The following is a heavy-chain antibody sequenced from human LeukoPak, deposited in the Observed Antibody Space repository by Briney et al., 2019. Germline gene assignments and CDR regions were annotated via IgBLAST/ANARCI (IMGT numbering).Heavy chain of an antibody. CDR2: ISDTGATT. CDR3: ATDCCGGECCSHNRDDY. J-gene: IGHJ4*02. V-gene: IGHV3-23*01. D-gene: IGHD2-21*01. Sequence: GGSLRLSCAASGFTFSTYAKNGVRQPPGKRLEWVSGISDTGATTVYADSVRRRFTISRDNSKNTVYLQMNSLRGEDTAIYFCATDCCGGECCSHNRDDYWGQGTLVTVSS. CDR1: GFTFSTYA.